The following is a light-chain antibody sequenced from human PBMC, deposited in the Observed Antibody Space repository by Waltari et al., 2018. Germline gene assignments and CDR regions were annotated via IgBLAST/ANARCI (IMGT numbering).Light chain of an antibody. CDR1: QGISNY. Sequence: DIQLTQSPSFLSASVGDRVTITCRSSQGISNYLAWYQQKPGKAPKLLIHTASTLQGGVPSRFSGSGSGTEFTLTISSLQADDVATYFCQKYNRAPRTFGQGTYVEMK. V-gene: IGKV1-9*01. CDR2: TAS. J-gene: IGKJ1*01. CDR3: QKYNRAPRT.